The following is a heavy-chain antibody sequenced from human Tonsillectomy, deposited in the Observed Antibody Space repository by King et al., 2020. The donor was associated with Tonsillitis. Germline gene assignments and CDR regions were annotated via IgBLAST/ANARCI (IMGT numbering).Heavy chain of an antibody. D-gene: IGHD6-19*01. V-gene: IGHV3-43*01. Sequence: VQLVESGGAVVQPGGSLRLSCAASGFSFDDHLIHWVRQPPGKPLEWVSLITWEGSTTFYADSVKGRFTISRDNSKSSLFLQMNGLRTEDTALYYCVTEDNSGWYDFWGPGTPVTVSS. CDR2: ITWEGSTT. CDR3: VTEDNSGWYDF. J-gene: IGHJ5*01. CDR1: GFSFDDHL.